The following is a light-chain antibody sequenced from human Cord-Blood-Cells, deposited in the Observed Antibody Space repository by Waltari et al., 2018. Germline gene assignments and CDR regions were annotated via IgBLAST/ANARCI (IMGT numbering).Light chain of an antibody. CDR2: DVS. CDR3: SSYTSSSTWV. CDR1: SSDVGGYHY. J-gene: IGLJ3*02. Sequence: QSALTQPASVSGSPGQSITISCTGTSSDVGGYHYVSWYQHHPGKAPKLMIYDVSKRPSGVSNRFSGSKSGNTASLTISGLQAEDEADYYCSSYTSSSTWVFGGGTKLTVL. V-gene: IGLV2-14*03.